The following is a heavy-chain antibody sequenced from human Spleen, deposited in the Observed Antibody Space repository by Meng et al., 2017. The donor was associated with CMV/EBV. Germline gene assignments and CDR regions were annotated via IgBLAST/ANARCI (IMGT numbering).Heavy chain of an antibody. V-gene: IGHV1-2*02. J-gene: IGHJ4*02. CDR3: ARRIVGATYVDY. D-gene: IGHD1-26*01. CDR1: GYSFTGYY. CDR2: INPNNGDT. Sequence: ASVKVSCKASGYSFTGYYIQWMRQAPGQGLEWMGWINPNNGDTHYAQNLQGRVSMTRDTSISTAYMELSRLRSDDTAVYFCARRIVGATYVDYWGQGTLVTVSS.